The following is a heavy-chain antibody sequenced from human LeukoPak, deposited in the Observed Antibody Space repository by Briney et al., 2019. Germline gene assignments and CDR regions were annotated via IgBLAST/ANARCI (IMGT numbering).Heavy chain of an antibody. J-gene: IGHJ4*02. CDR1: GYTFTSYA. CDR3: ARRIGYCSGGSCFYFDY. V-gene: IGHV1-3*01. D-gene: IGHD2-15*01. Sequence: GASVKVSCKASGYTFTSYAMHWVRQAPGQRLEWMGWINAGNGNTKYSQKFQGRVTITRDTSASTAYMELSSLRSEDTAVYYCARRIGYCSGGSCFYFDYWGQGTLVTVSS. CDR2: INAGNGNT.